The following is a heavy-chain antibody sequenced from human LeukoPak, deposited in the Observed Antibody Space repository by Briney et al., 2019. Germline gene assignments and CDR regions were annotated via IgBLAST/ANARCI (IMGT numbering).Heavy chain of an antibody. D-gene: IGHD1-26*01. CDR1: GFTFSSYA. CDR2: ISYDGSNK. V-gene: IGHV3-30*04. J-gene: IGHJ4*02. CDR3: AGGRGADSDY. Sequence: GGSLRLSCAASGFTFSSYAMHWVRQAPGKGLEWVAVISYDGSNKYYADSVKGRFTISRDNSKNTLYLQMNSLRAKDTAVYYCAGGRGADSDYWGQGTLVTVSS.